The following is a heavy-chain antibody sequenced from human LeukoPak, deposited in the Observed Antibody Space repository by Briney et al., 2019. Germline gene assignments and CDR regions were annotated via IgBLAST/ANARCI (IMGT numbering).Heavy chain of an antibody. J-gene: IGHJ3*02. CDR1: CGSISSGGYY. CDR2: IYYSGST. V-gene: IGHV4-31*03. Sequence: SETLSLTCTVSCGSISSGGYYWSWIRQHPGKGLEWIGYIYYSGSTYYNPSLKSRVTISVDTSKNQFSLKLSSVTAADTAVYYRARAAGLKSRTNIRDAFDIWGQGTMVTVSS. CDR3: ARAAGLKSRTNIRDAFDI.